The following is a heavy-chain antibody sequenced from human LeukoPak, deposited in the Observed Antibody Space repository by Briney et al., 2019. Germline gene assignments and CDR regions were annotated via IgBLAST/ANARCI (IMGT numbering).Heavy chain of an antibody. CDR1: GFTFSSYA. D-gene: IGHD3-10*01. CDR3: ARDEAPGSIDY. V-gene: IGHV3-30-3*01. CDR2: ISYDGSNK. Sequence: GGSLRLSCAASGFTFSSYAMHWVRQAPGKGLEWVAVISYDGSNKYYADSVKGRFTISRDNSKNTLYLQMNSLRAEDTAVYYCARDEAPGSIDYWGQGTLVTVSS. J-gene: IGHJ4*02.